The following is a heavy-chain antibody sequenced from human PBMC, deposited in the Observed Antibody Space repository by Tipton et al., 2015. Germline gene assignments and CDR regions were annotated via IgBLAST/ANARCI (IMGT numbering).Heavy chain of an antibody. D-gene: IGHD3-10*01. Sequence: TLSLTCTVSGGSFSDYYWSWIRQSPGEGLEWISYIYYSGSTNYNPSLRSRVAMSMDTSKNQFSLKLSSVTAADTAVYYCARGHYVSRMDVWGQGTTVTFSS. J-gene: IGHJ6*02. CDR2: IYYSGST. V-gene: IGHV4-59*01. CDR1: GGSFSDYY. CDR3: ARGHYVSRMDV.